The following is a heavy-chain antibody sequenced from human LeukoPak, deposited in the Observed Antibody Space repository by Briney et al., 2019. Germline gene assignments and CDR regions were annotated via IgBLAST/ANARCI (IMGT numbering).Heavy chain of an antibody. CDR1: GFTFDDYA. V-gene: IGHV3-43*02. D-gene: IGHD5-24*01. J-gene: IGHJ6*02. CDR3: AKEGEEMATIVDYYGMDV. Sequence: GGSLRLSCAASGFTFDDYAMHWVRQAPGKGLESVSLISGDGGSTYYADSVNGRFTISRDNSKNSLYLQMNSLRTEDTALYYCAKEGEEMATIVDYYGMDVWGQGTTVTVSS. CDR2: ISGDGGST.